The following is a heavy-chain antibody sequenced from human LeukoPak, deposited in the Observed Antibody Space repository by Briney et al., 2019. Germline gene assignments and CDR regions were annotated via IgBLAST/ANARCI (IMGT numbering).Heavy chain of an antibody. Sequence: ASVKVSCKASGYTFTSYGISWVRQASGQGLEWMGWISAYNGNTNYAQKLQGRVTMTTDTSTSTAYMELRSLRSDDTAVYYCARTLSWYDILTGYGGYNWFDPWGQGTLVTVSS. V-gene: IGHV1-18*01. CDR3: ARTLSWYDILTGYGGYNWFDP. D-gene: IGHD3-9*01. CDR2: ISAYNGNT. J-gene: IGHJ5*02. CDR1: GYTFTSYG.